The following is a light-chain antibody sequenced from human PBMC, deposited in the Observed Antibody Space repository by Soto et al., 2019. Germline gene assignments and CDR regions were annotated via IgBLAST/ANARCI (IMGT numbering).Light chain of an antibody. V-gene: IGLV2-18*02. CDR2: EVT. CDR3: SSYTSTSRYV. CDR1: SSDVGKYDR. Sequence: QSALTQPPSVSGSPGQSVTISCTGTSSDVGKYDRVSWYQQPPGTAPKLIIYEVTNRPSGVPARFSGSKSGNTVSLTISGLQAEDEADYYCSSYTSTSRYVFGAGTKVTV. J-gene: IGLJ1*01.